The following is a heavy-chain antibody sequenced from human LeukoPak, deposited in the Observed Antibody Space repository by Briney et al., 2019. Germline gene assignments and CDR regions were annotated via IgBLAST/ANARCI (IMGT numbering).Heavy chain of an antibody. V-gene: IGHV3-21*01. CDR1: GFTFSSYS. Sequence: GGSLRLSCAASGFTFSSYSMNWVRQAPGKGLEWVSSISSSSSYSSYTYYADSVKGRFTISRDNAKSSLYLQMNSLRAEDTAVHYCARGILTPQGYWGQGTLVTVSS. CDR3: ARGILTPQGY. CDR2: ISSSSSYSSYT. D-gene: IGHD1-14*01. J-gene: IGHJ4*02.